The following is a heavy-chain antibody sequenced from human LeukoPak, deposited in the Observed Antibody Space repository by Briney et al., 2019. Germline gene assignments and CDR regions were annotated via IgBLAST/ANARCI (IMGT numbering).Heavy chain of an antibody. CDR1: GGTFSIYA. Sequence: ASVKVSCKASGGTFSIYAISWVRQAPGQGREWMGRIIPILGIANYAQKFQGRGTITADKSTSTAYMELSSLRSEDTAVYYCARANSGIVGATTVDYWGQGTLVTVSS. CDR3: ARANSGIVGATTVDY. V-gene: IGHV1-69*04. J-gene: IGHJ4*02. D-gene: IGHD1-26*01. CDR2: IIPILGIA.